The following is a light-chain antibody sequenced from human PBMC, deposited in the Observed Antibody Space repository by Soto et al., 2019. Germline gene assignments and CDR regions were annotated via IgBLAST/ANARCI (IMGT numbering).Light chain of an antibody. J-gene: IGKJ2*01. CDR3: QQYNSYPYT. Sequence: DLPMTQSPSTLSASVGDRVTITCRASQSISGWLAWYQQKPGKAPNLLIYKASSLQSAVPSRFSGSGSGTEFTLTISSLQPDDFATYYCQQYNSYPYTFGQGTKLEIK. CDR2: KAS. V-gene: IGKV1-5*03. CDR1: QSISGW.